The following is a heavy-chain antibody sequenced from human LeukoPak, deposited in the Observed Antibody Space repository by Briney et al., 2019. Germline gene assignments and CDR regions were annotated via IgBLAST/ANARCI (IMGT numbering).Heavy chain of an antibody. CDR3: SRSGAGRDYLDS. CDR1: GFTFGDYA. Sequence: GGSLRLSCTGSGFTFGDYALNWVRQAPGKGLEWVGFIRSRAYGGTPEYAASVKGRLIISRDDSKSFAYLQMNSLNIEDTAVYYCSRSGAGRDYLDSWGQGTLVTVSS. CDR2: IRSRAYGGTP. J-gene: IGHJ4*02. D-gene: IGHD3-10*01. V-gene: IGHV3-49*04.